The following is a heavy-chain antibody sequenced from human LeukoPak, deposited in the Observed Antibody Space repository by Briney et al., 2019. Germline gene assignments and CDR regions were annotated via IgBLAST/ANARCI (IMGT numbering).Heavy chain of an antibody. D-gene: IGHD3-9*01. V-gene: IGHV4-30-4*07. CDR1: SVSISGGGYC. CDR2: ICYSGIT. J-gene: IGHJ3*02. Sequence: SETLSLTCAVSSVSISGGGYCWNWIRQPPGKGLEWIGYICYSGITYYNPSLKSRLTMSLDTSNNQFSLHLSSVTAADTAVYYCARLLRYDILTGYARDAFDIWGQGTMVTVSS. CDR3: ARLLRYDILTGYARDAFDI.